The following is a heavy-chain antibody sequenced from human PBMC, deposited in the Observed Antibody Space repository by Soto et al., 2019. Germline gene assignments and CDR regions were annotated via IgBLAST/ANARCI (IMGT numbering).Heavy chain of an antibody. V-gene: IGHV3-11*01. D-gene: IGHD4-17*01. J-gene: IGHJ5*02. CDR2: ISSSGNSI. CDR1: GFSFSDYY. CDR3: VRDDDDGGTNNGFDP. Sequence: QEQLVESGGGVVKPGGSLRLSCTASGFSFSDYYMSWIRQAPGKGLECIAYISSSGNSIYYADSVKGRFTVSRDNAKNSLYLHMNSLTAEDTAMYYCVRDDDDGGTNNGFDPWGQGTLVTVSS.